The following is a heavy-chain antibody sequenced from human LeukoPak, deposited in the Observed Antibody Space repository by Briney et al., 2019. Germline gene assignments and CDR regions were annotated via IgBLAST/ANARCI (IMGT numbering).Heavy chain of an antibody. Sequence: ASVKVSCKASGYNFTSYGISWVRQAPGQGLEWVGWISAHSGDMKYTQNLQGRVTMTTDTSTSTAYMELRTLRSDDAAVYYCARGTPDGYSSGYWGQGTLVTVSS. CDR3: ARGTPDGYSSGY. CDR1: GYNFTSYG. V-gene: IGHV1-18*01. J-gene: IGHJ4*02. CDR2: ISAHSGDM. D-gene: IGHD6-19*01.